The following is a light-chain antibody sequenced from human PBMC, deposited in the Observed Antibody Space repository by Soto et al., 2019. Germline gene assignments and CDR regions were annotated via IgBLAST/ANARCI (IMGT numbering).Light chain of an antibody. CDR1: SSDVGGYDY. CDR3: CSYAGSNNYYV. Sequence: QLVLTQPPSASGSPGQSVTISCTGTSSDVGGYDYVSWYQHHPGEAPKLMIYEVSKRPSGVPDRFSGSKSGNTASLTVSGLQAEDEADYFCCSYAGSNNYYVFGTGTKLTVL. CDR2: EVS. J-gene: IGLJ1*01. V-gene: IGLV2-8*01.